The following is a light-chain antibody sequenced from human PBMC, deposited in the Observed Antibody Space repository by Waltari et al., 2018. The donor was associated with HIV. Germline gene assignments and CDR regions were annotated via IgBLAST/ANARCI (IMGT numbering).Light chain of an antibody. CDR1: SSNLATNA. J-gene: IGLJ1*01. Sequence: QSVLTQPPSVPDAPTQRVTISCSGRSSNLATNAVNWYQHLPGTATKLLIYYDDLLPSGVSDRFSGTKSGTSASLAISGLQSEDDADYYCAAWDDSLNGYVFGTGTKVTVL. CDR3: AAWDDSLNGYV. CDR2: YDD. V-gene: IGLV1-36*01.